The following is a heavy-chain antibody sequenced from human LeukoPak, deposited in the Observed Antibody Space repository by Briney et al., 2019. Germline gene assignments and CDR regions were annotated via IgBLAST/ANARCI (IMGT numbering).Heavy chain of an antibody. CDR3: ASSPRHAINYFDY. D-gene: IGHD5-12*01. CDR2: MNPNSGNT. J-gene: IGHJ4*02. V-gene: IGHV1-8*03. Sequence: ASVKVSCKASGYTFTSYDINWVRQATGQGLEWMGWMNPNSGNTGYAQKFQGRVTITRNTSISTAYMELSSLRSEDTAVYYCASSPRHAINYFDYWGQGTLVTVSS. CDR1: GYTFTSYD.